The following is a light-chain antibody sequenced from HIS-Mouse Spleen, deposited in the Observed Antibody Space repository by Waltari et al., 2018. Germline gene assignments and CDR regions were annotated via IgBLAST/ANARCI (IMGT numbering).Light chain of an antibody. V-gene: IGLV2-14*03. CDR1: SRHVGGYNY. Sequence: QSALTQPASVSGSPGQPITIPCTGPSRHVGGYNYVPWYQQHPGKAPKLMIYDVSNRPSGVSNRFSGSKSGNTASLTISGLQAEDEADYYCSSYTSSSFNVVFGGGTKLTVL. CDR2: DVS. CDR3: SSYTSSSFNVV. J-gene: IGLJ2*01.